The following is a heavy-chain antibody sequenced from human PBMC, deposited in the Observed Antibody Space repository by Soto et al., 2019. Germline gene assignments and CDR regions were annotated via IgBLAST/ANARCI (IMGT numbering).Heavy chain of an antibody. CDR1: GFTFSNAW. CDR2: IKSKTDGGTT. CDR3: ATDPTIVGATAFDI. D-gene: IGHD1-26*01. Sequence: GGSLRLSCAASGFTFSNAWMSWVRQAPGKGLEWVGRIKSKTDGGTTDYAAPVKGRFTISRDDSKNTLYLQMNSLKTEDTAVYSCATDPTIVGATAFDIWGQGTMVTVSS. V-gene: IGHV3-15*01. J-gene: IGHJ3*02.